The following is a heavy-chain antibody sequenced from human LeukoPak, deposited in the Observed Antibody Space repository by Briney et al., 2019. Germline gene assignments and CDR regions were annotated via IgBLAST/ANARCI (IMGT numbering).Heavy chain of an antibody. CDR3: AREANCTNGVCYTGEHWFDP. J-gene: IGHJ5*02. CDR1: GYTFTGYY. D-gene: IGHD2-8*01. Sequence: ASVKVSCKASGYTFTGYYMHWVRQAPGQGLEWMGWINPNSGGTNYAQKFQGRVTMTRDTSISTAYMELSRLRSDDTAVYYCAREANCTNGVCYTGEHWFDPWGQGTLVTVSS. CDR2: INPNSGGT. V-gene: IGHV1-2*02.